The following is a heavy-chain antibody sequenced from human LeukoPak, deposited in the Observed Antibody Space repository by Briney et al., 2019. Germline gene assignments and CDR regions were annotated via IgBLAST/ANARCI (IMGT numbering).Heavy chain of an antibody. CDR1: GFTFSSYG. J-gene: IGHJ4*02. CDR3: AKGGPALAARHLYYFDY. V-gene: IGHV3-30*18. CDR2: ISYDGSNK. D-gene: IGHD6-6*01. Sequence: GGSLRLSCAASGFTFSSYGMHWVRQAPGKGLEWVAVISYDGSNKYYADSVKGRFTISRDNSENTLYLQMNSLRAEDTAVYYCAKGGPALAARHLYYFDYWGQGTLVTVSS.